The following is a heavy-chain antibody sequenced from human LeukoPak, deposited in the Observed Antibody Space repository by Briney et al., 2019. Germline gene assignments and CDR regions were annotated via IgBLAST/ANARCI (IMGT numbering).Heavy chain of an antibody. CDR3: ASGRDIVATEHDAFDI. J-gene: IGHJ3*02. CDR2: INPNSGGT. CDR1: GYTFTGYS. D-gene: IGHD5-12*01. Sequence: GASVKVSCKASGYTFTGYSIHWVRQAPGQGLGWMGWINPNSGGTNYAQKFQGRVPMTRDTSISTAYMDLSRLRSDDPAVYYCASGRDIVATEHDAFDIWGQGTMVTVSS. V-gene: IGHV1-2*02.